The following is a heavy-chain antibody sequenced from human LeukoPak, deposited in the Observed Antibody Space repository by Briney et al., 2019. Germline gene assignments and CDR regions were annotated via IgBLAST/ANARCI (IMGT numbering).Heavy chain of an antibody. CDR3: AEFGLLANYYYYMDV. Sequence: GGSLRLSCAASGFTFSSYAMGWIRQAPGKGLEWVAVIWYDGSNKYYADSVKGRFTISRDNSKNTLYLQMNSLRAEDTAVYYCAEFGLLANYYYYMDVWGKGTTVTVSS. J-gene: IGHJ6*03. V-gene: IGHV3-33*08. D-gene: IGHD3-16*01. CDR2: IWYDGSNK. CDR1: GFTFSSYA.